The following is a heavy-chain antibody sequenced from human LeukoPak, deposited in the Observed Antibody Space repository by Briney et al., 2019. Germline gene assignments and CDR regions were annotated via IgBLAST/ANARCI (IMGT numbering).Heavy chain of an antibody. CDR2: IYTSGST. CDR3: ATGIAAAGTGYYYYYYMDV. V-gene: IGHV4-61*02. Sequence: SETLSLTCTVSGGSISSGSYYWSWIRQPAGKGLEWIGRIYTSGSTNYNPSLKSRVTISVDTSKNQFSLKLSSVTAADTAVYYCATGIAAAGTGYYYYYYMDVWGKGTTVTVSS. J-gene: IGHJ6*03. D-gene: IGHD6-13*01. CDR1: GGSISSGSYY.